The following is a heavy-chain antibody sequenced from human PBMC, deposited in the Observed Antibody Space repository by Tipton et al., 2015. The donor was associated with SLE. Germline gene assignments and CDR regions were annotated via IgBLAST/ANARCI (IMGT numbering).Heavy chain of an antibody. Sequence: SLRLSCTASGFTFGDYAMNWVRQAPGKGLEWVGFIRSKAYGGTTKYAASVEGRFTILRDDSKSIAYLQMDSLKTEDTAVYYCVRGYSHASHRVDYWGQGALVTVSS. D-gene: IGHD5-18*01. CDR2: IRSKAYGGTT. V-gene: IGHV3-49*04. CDR1: GFTFGDYA. J-gene: IGHJ4*02. CDR3: VRGYSHASHRVDY.